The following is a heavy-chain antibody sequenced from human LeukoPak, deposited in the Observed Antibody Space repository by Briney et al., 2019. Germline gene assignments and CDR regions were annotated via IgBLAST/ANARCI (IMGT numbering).Heavy chain of an antibody. D-gene: IGHD3-10*01. V-gene: IGHV3-7*03. J-gene: IGHJ3*02. CDR3: ARDDRGVGHAFDI. CDR1: GFTFSSYW. Sequence: GGSLRLSCAASGFTFSSYWMSWVRQTPGKGLEWVANIKQDGSEKWYADSVKGRFTISRDNAKNSLHLQMNSLRAEDTAVYYCARDDRGVGHAFDIWGQGTMVTVSS. CDR2: IKQDGSEK.